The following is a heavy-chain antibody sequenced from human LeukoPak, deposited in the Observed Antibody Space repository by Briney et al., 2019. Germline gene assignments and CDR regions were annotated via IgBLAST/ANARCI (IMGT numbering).Heavy chain of an antibody. CDR2: IIPIFGTS. CDR3: ARESRFSGSYWLSAFDI. V-gene: IGHV1-69*06. J-gene: IGHJ3*02. D-gene: IGHD1-26*01. CDR1: GGTFSSYA. Sequence: GASVKVSCKASGGTFSSYAFSWVRQAPGQGFEWMGGIIPIFGTSNYAQKFQGRVTITADKSTSTAYMGLSRLRSDDTAVYYCARESRFSGSYWLSAFDIWGQGTIVTVSS.